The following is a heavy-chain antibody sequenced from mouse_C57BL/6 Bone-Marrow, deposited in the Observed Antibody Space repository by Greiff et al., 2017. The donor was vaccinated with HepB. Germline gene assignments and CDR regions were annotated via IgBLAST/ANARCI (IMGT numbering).Heavy chain of an antibody. J-gene: IGHJ4*01. CDR1: GYSITSGYY. D-gene: IGHD2-3*01. Sequence: EVKLQESGPGLVKPSQSLSLTCSVTGYSITSGYYWNWIRQFPGNKLEWMGYISYDGSNNYNPSLKNRISITRDTSKNQFFLKLNSVTTEDTATYYCARVGGYYPYYYAMDYWGQGTSVTVSS. CDR2: ISYDGSN. V-gene: IGHV3-6*01. CDR3: ARVGGYYPYYYAMDY.